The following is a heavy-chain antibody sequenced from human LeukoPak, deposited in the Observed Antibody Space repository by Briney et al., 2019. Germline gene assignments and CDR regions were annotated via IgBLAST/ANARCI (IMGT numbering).Heavy chain of an antibody. V-gene: IGHV4-59*01. CDR3: ARGGAYSSSWYGEAFDI. Sequence: SQTMSLTCPVSAASISTNHWGCIRQPPGKGLEWIGYIHYSGRTNYNPALKSRVTISVDTSKNQFSLKLNSVTTADTAVYFCARGGAYSSSWYGEAFDIWGQGTMVTVSS. D-gene: IGHD6-13*01. CDR1: AASISTNH. CDR2: IHYSGRT. J-gene: IGHJ3*02.